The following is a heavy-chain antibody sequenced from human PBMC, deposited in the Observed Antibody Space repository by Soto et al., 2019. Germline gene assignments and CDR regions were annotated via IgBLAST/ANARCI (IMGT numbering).Heavy chain of an antibody. CDR1: GYTFTGYH. Sequence: ASVKVSCKASGYTFTGYHIYWVRLAPGQGLDWMGWINPNSGGTNYAQKFQGWVTMTRDTSISTAYMEQSRLRPDDTAVYYCARAPLGQDEYFQHWGQGTLVTVSS. V-gene: IGHV1-2*04. CDR3: ARAPLGQDEYFQH. CDR2: INPNSGGT. J-gene: IGHJ1*01.